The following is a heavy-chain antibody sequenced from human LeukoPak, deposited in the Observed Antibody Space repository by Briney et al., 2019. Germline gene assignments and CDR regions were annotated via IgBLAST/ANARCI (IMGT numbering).Heavy chain of an antibody. CDR1: GGSFSGYY. J-gene: IGHJ2*01. V-gene: IGHV4-34*01. D-gene: IGHD7-27*01. CDR2: INHSGST. Sequence: PSETLSLTCAVYGGSFSGYYWSWIRQPPGKGLEWIGEINHSGSTNYNPSLKSRVTISVDTSKNQFSLKLSSVTAADTAVYYCARGPFTWARYFDLWGRGTLVTASS. CDR3: ARGPFTWARYFDL.